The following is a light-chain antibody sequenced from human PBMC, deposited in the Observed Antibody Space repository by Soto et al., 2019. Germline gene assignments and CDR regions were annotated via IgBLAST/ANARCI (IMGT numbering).Light chain of an antibody. CDR1: QSVSSN. V-gene: IGKV3-15*01. J-gene: IGKJ1*01. CDR3: QQYNNWGT. CDR2: GAS. Sequence: EIVMTQSPATLSVSPGESATLSCRASQSVSSNLAWYQQKPGQAPRLLIYGASTRATVIPARFSGSGSGTECTLTISSLQSEDFAVYYCQQYNNWGTFGQGTKVEIK.